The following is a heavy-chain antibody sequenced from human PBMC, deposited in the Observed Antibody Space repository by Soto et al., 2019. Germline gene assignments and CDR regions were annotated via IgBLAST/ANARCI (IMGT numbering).Heavy chain of an antibody. Sequence: EVQLLESGGGLVQPGGSLRLSCAASGFTFSSYARSWVRQAPGRGLEWVSTISGSGGNTYYADSVKGRFTISRDNSKNTLYLQMNSLRAEDTAVYYCAKVRASYYYGSGSYGVWGQGTLVTVSS. V-gene: IGHV3-23*01. CDR1: GFTFSSYA. D-gene: IGHD3-10*01. CDR2: ISGSGGNT. J-gene: IGHJ4*02. CDR3: AKVRASYYYGSGSYGV.